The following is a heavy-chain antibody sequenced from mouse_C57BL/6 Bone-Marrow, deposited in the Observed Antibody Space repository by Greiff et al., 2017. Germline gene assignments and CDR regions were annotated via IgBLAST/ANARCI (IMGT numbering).Heavy chain of an antibody. V-gene: IGHV1-54*01. CDR3: ARSDYYGSSPRFAY. CDR1: GYAFTNYL. D-gene: IGHD1-1*01. Sequence: VKLMESGAELVRPGTSVKVSCKASGYAFTNYLIEWVKQRPGQGLEWIGVINPGSGGTNYNEKFKGKATLTADKSSSTAYMQLSSLTSEDSAVYFCARSDYYGSSPRFAYWGQGTLVTVSA. CDR2: INPGSGGT. J-gene: IGHJ3*01.